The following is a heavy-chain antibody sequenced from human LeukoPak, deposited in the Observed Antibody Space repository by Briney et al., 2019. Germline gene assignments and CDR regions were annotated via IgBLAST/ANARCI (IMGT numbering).Heavy chain of an antibody. V-gene: IGHV3-7*03. Sequence: PGGSLRLPCAASGFTFSSHWMSWVRQAPGKALEWVANIKQDGSARSCVDSVKGRFTISRDNAKNSLYLQMNSLRAEDAAVYYCARDLAGGYNWNDIPAFDIWGQGTMVTVSS. CDR1: GFTFSSHW. CDR2: IKQDGSAR. J-gene: IGHJ3*02. CDR3: ARDLAGGYNWNDIPAFDI. D-gene: IGHD1-1*01.